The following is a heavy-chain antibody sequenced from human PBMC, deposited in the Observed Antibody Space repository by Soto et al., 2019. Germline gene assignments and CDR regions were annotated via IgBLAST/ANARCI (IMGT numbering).Heavy chain of an antibody. CDR3: VRDGTKTLRDWFDP. D-gene: IGHD1-1*01. Sequence: XETLSLTCTVAGASISGFYWSWIRKSAGKGLDWIGRIYATGTTDYNPSLKSRVMMSVDTSKKQFSLKLRSVTAADTAVYYCVRDGTKTLRDWFDPWGQGISVTVSS. CDR1: GASISGFY. J-gene: IGHJ5*02. CDR2: IYATGTT. V-gene: IGHV4-4*07.